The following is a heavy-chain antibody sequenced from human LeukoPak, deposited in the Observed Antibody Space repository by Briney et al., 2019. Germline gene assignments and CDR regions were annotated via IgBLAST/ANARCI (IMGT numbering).Heavy chain of an antibody. D-gene: IGHD1-14*01. CDR2: IYHSGST. J-gene: IGHJ4*02. V-gene: IGHV4-4*02. Sequence: SETLSLTCAVSGGSISSSNWWSWVRQPPGKGLEWIGEIYHSGSTNYNPYLKSRVTISVDKSKSQFSLKLSSVTAADTAVYYCARFGSRIGTGASFGFDYWGQGTLVLVSS. CDR3: ARFGSRIGTGASFGFDY. CDR1: GGSISSSNW.